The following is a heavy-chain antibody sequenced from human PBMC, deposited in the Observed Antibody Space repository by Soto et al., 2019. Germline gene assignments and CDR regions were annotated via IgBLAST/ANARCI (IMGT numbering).Heavy chain of an antibody. CDR1: GYTFTSYG. CDR3: AGAPSVVRGVIFHFDY. CDR2: ISAYNGNT. J-gene: IGHJ4*02. Sequence: ASVKVSCKASGYTFTSYGISWVRQAPGQGLEWMGWISAYNGNTNYAQKLQGRVTMTTDTSTSTAYMELRSLRSDDTAVYYCAGAPSVVRGVIFHFDYWGQGTLVTVSS. V-gene: IGHV1-18*01. D-gene: IGHD3-10*01.